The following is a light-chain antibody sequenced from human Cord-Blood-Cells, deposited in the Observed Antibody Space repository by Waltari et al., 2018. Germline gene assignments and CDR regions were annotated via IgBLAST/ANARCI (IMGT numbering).Light chain of an antibody. V-gene: IGLV1-40*01. CDR1: SSNIGAGYD. CDR2: GNS. Sequence: QSVLTQPPSVSGAPGQRVTISCTGSSSNIGAGYDVHWYQQLPGTAPKLLIYGNSTRPSGVPDRFSGSKSGTSAPLAITGLQAEDEADYYCQSYDSSLSGYVFGTGTKVTVL. CDR3: QSYDSSLSGYV. J-gene: IGLJ1*01.